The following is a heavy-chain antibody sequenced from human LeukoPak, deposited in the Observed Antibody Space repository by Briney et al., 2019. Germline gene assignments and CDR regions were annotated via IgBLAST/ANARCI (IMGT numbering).Heavy chain of an antibody. CDR1: GGSISSYY. CDR3: ATYYYDSSGYYYFDY. D-gene: IGHD3-22*01. J-gene: IGHJ4*02. Sequence: SETLSLTCTVSGGSISSYYWSWIRQPPGKGLEWIGYIYYSGSTNYNPSLKSRVTISVDTSNNQFSLKLSSVTAADTAVYYCATYYYDSSGYYYFDYWGQGTLVTVSS. V-gene: IGHV4-59*01. CDR2: IYYSGST.